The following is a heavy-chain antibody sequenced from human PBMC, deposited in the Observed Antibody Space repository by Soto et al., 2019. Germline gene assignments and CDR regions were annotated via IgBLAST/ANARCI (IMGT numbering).Heavy chain of an antibody. CDR3: ARGYCSSTSCYEFDY. CDR1: GGSISSGGYY. J-gene: IGHJ4*02. Sequence: SETLSLTCTVSGGSISSGGYYWSWIRQHPGKGLEWIGYIYYSGSTYYSPSLKSRVTISVDTSKNQFSLKLTSVTAADTTVYYCARGYCSSTSCYEFDYWGQGTLVTVSS. CDR2: IYYSGST. D-gene: IGHD2-2*01. V-gene: IGHV4-31*03.